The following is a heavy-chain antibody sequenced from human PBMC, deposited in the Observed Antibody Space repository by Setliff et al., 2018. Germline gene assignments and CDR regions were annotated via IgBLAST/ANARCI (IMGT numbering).Heavy chain of an antibody. V-gene: IGHV1-18*01. CDR3: SRLVRYCTRTSCQRLSGDDY. CDR2: ISPYNGHT. CDR1: GYLLTSYG. J-gene: IGHJ4*02. D-gene: IGHD2-2*01. Sequence: ASVKVSCKTSGYLLTSYGLTWVRQAPGQGLDWLGWISPYNGHTNYAQNLQGRVTMTTDTSTNTAYMELKSLRSDDTAIYYCSRLVRYCTRTSCQRLSGDDYWGQGALVTVSS.